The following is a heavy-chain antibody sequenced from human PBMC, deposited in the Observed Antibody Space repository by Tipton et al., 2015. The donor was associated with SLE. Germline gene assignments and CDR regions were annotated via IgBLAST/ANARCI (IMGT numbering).Heavy chain of an antibody. Sequence: GLVKPSQTLSLTCAVSGGSISSGDYYWSWIRQPPGKGLEWIGSIYYSGSTYYNPSLKSRVTISVDTSKNQFSLKLSSVTAADTAVYYCARVDTPMDFDYWGQGTLVTVSS. D-gene: IGHD5-18*01. CDR2: IYYSGST. CDR3: ARVDTPMDFDY. J-gene: IGHJ4*02. CDR1: GGSISSGDYY. V-gene: IGHV4-39*07.